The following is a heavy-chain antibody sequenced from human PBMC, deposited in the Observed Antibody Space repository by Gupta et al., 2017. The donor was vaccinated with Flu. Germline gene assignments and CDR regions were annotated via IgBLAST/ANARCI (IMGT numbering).Heavy chain of an antibody. CDR3: ANENNWYFDL. J-gene: IGHJ2*01. CDR2: MSASGGRI. CDR1: GFTFSSYG. D-gene: IGHD2/OR15-2a*01. Sequence: EVHLLESGGSLVQPGGSLRLSCAASGFTFSSYGMSWVRQAPGKGLEWVSGMSASGGRINYADSVKGRFTISRDNSKNTLFLQMNSLRAEDTGVYYCANENNWYFDLWGRGTLVTVSS. V-gene: IGHV3-23*01.